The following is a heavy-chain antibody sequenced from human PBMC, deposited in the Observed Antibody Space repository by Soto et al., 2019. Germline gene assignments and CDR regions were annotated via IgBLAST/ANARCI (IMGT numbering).Heavy chain of an antibody. CDR2: IYYSGST. Sequence: PSDTLCLTCTVSGGSISSYYWSWIRQPPGKGLEWIGYIYYSGSTNYNPSLKSRVTISVDTSKNQFSLKLSSVTAADTAVYYCARDAKLYYYYYMDVWGKGTAVTVSS. J-gene: IGHJ6*03. CDR3: ARDAKLYYYYYMDV. V-gene: IGHV4-59*01. CDR1: GGSISSYY.